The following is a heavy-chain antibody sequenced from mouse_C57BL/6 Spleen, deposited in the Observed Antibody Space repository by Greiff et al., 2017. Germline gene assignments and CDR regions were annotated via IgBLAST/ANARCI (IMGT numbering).Heavy chain of an antibody. CDR3: ARSGTGTFWFAY. Sequence: QVQLQQPGAELVMPGASVKLSCKASGYTFTSYWMHWVKQRPGQGLEWIGEIDPSDSYTNYNQKFKGKSTLTVDKSSSTAYMQLSSLTSEDSAVYYCARSGTGTFWFAYWGQGTLVTVSA. J-gene: IGHJ3*01. V-gene: IGHV1-69*01. CDR2: IDPSDSYT. D-gene: IGHD4-1*01. CDR1: GYTFTSYW.